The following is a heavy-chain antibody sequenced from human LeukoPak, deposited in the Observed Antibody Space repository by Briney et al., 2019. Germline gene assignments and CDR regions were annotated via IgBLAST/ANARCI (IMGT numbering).Heavy chain of an antibody. D-gene: IGHD5-12*01. CDR3: ARDGLISGQVYYYYGMDV. CDR1: GFTVSSNY. J-gene: IGHJ6*02. V-gene: IGHV3-66*01. CDR2: IYSGGST. Sequence: GGSLRLSCAASGFTVSSNYMSWVRQAPGKGLEWVSVIYSGGSTYYADSVKGRFTISRDNSKNTLYLQMNSLRAEDTAVYYCARDGLISGQVYYYYGMDVWGQGTTVTVSS.